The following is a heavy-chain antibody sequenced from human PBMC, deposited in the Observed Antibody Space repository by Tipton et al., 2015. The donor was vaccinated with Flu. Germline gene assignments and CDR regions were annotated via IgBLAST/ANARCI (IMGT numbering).Heavy chain of an antibody. CDR3: ARGGLLWFGELSPGYFDY. D-gene: IGHD3-10*01. CDR2: ACHSGNT. J-gene: IGHJ4*02. CDR1: GDSFGSGYC. V-gene: IGHV4-38-2*02. Sequence: TLSLTCSVSGDSFGSGYCWGWVRQPPGKGLDWIGNACHSGNTYYNPSLRSRVTISVDRSKNQFSLKLSSVTAADTAVYYCARGGLLWFGELSPGYFDYWGQGTLVTVSS.